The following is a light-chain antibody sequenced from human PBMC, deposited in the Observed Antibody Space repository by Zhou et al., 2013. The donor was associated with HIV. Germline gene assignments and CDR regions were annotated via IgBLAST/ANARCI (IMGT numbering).Light chain of an antibody. V-gene: IGKV1-17*01. CDR3: LQHNRYPLT. CDR2: TAS. J-gene: IGKJ4*01. CDR1: QDIRNE. Sequence: DIQMTQSPSSLSASVGDRVTVTCRASQDIRNELAWYQQKPGKAPKRLIYTASSLQSGVPSRFRGSGSATEFTLTISSLQPEDFATYYCLQHNRYPLTFGGGTKVEI.